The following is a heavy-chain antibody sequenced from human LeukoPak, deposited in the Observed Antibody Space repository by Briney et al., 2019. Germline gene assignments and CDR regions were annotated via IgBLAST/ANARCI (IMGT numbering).Heavy chain of an antibody. D-gene: IGHD2-2*01. CDR1: GFTFSSYS. CDR2: ISSSSSYI. V-gene: IGHV3-21*04. J-gene: IGHJ4*02. CDR3: AKDASQLLPLYYFDY. Sequence: GGSLRLSCAASGFTFSSYSMNWVRQAPGKGLEWVSSISSSSSYIYYADSVKGRFTISRDNAKNSLYLQMNSLRAEDTAVYYCAKDASQLLPLYYFDYWGQGTLVTVSS.